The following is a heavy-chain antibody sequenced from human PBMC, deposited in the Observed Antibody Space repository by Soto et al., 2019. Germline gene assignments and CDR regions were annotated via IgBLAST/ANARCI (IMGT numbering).Heavy chain of an antibody. D-gene: IGHD6-13*01. Sequence: QVQLVESGGGVVQPGRSLRLSCAASGFTFSSYGMHWVRQAPGKGLEWVAVIWYDGSNKYYADSVKGRFTISRDNSKNTPYLQMNSLRGEDTAVYYCARDGPGYSSSWYVCDYWGQGTLVTVSS. CDR2: IWYDGSNK. J-gene: IGHJ4*02. CDR1: GFTFSSYG. CDR3: ARDGPGYSSSWYVCDY. V-gene: IGHV3-33*01.